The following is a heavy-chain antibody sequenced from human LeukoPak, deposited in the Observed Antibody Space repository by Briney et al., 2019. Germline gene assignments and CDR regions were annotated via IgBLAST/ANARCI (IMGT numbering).Heavy chain of an antibody. CDR1: GGSISSYH. Sequence: SETLSLTCTVSGGSISSYHWSWIRQPPGKGLEWIGYIYYSGSTNYNPSLKSRVTISVDTSKNQFSLKLSSVTAADTAVYYCARGGGAAAGRVGYWGQGTLVTVSS. CDR2: IYYSGST. D-gene: IGHD6-13*01. CDR3: ARGGGAAAGRVGY. J-gene: IGHJ4*02. V-gene: IGHV4-59*01.